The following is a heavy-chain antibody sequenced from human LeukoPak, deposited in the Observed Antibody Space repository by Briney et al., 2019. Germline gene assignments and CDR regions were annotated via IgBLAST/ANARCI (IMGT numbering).Heavy chain of an antibody. CDR3: ATFSATTVPII. CDR2: IWYDGSNQ. V-gene: IGHV3-33*01. CDR1: GFTFSTYA. J-gene: IGHJ3*02. D-gene: IGHD1-26*01. Sequence: GRSLRLSCAASGFTFSTYAIHWVRQAPGKGLEWVAAIWYDGSNQYYPDSVKGRLSISRDNSKNTLYLQMNSLKVEDTAVYYCATFSATTVPIIWGQGTMVTVSS.